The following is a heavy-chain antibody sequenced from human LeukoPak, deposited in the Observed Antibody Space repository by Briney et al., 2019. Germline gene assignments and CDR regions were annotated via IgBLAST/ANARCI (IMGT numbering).Heavy chain of an antibody. J-gene: IGHJ6*02. V-gene: IGHV1-8*01. CDR3: ARVVGSSSRRQRYYYGMDV. D-gene: IGHD6-13*01. CDR1: GYTFTSYD. CDR2: MNPNSGNT. Sequence: ASVKVSCKASGYTFTSYDINWVRQATGQGLEWMGWMNPNSGNTGYAQKLQGRVTMTRNTSISTAYMELSSLRSEDTAVYYCARVVGSSSRRQRYYYGMDVWGRGTTVTVSS.